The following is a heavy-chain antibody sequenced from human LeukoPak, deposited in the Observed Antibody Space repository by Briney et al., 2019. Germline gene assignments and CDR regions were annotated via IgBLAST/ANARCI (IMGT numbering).Heavy chain of an antibody. CDR3: ARDPWAYCGGDYYLLDY. J-gene: IGHJ4*02. V-gene: IGHV3-48*03. Sequence: GGSLRLSCAASGFTFNSYEMNWVRQAPGKGLEWVSYISSSGSTIYYADSVKGRFTISRDNAKNSLYLQMNSLRAEDTAVYYCARDPWAYCGGDYYLLDYWGQGTLVTVSS. D-gene: IGHD2-21*02. CDR1: GFTFNSYE. CDR2: ISSSGSTI.